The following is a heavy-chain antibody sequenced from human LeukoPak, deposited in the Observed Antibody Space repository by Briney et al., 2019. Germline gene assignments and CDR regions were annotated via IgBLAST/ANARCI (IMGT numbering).Heavy chain of an antibody. J-gene: IGHJ4*02. CDR2: ISNSGGST. D-gene: IGHD1-14*01. CDR1: GFVFSSHP. Sequence: GGSLRLSCAVSGFVFSSHPIHWVRQAPAKGLECVSAISNSGGSTYYANSVKGRFTISRDNSKNTLYLQMDSLRAEDTALYYCAREEPAGSIDYWGQGILVTVSS. V-gene: IGHV3-64*01. CDR3: AREEPAGSIDY.